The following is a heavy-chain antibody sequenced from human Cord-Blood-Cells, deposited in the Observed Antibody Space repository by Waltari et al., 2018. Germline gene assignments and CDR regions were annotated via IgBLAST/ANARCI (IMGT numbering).Heavy chain of an antibody. CDR1: GGSISRYY. V-gene: IGHV4-59*01. CDR3: ARGGPYDSSGYYDY. J-gene: IGHJ4*02. D-gene: IGHD3-22*01. Sequence: QVQLQESGPGLVKPSETLSLTCTVSGGSISRYYWSWIRQPPGKELEWIGYIYYSGSTNDNPSLKSRVTISVDTSKNQFSLKLSSVTAADTAVYYCARGGPYDSSGYYDYWGQGTLVTVSS. CDR2: IYYSGST.